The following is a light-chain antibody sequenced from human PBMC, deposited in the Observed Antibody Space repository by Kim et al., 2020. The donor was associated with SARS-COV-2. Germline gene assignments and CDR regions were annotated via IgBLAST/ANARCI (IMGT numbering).Light chain of an antibody. Sequence: GQSVTISCTGTSSDVGGYNYVSWYQQHPGKAPKLMIYDVSKRPSGVSNRCSGSKSGNTASLTISGLQAEDEADYYCSSYTSISTVVFGGGTQLTVL. CDR1: SSDVGGYNY. J-gene: IGLJ2*01. CDR3: SSYTSISTVV. V-gene: IGLV2-14*03. CDR2: DVS.